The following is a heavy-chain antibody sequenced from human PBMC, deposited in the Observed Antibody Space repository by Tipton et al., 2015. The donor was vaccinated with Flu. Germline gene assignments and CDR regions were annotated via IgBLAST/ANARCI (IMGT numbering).Heavy chain of an antibody. V-gene: IGHV4-39*07. CDR2: TFHSGNT. J-gene: IGHJ5*02. D-gene: IGHD4-11*01. CDR3: ARRDYSNYVSEPKIWFDP. CDR1: GDSIRSSNYY. Sequence: LRLSCGVSGDSIRSSNYYWGWTRQPPGKGLEWIGNTFHSGNTYLNPSLKSRVTISIDTSRNQFSLKLNSVTAGDTAVYYCARRDYSNYVSEPKIWFDPWGQGALVTVSS.